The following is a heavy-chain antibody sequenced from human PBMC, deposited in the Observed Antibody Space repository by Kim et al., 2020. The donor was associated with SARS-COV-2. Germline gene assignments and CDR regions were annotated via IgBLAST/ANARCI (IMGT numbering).Heavy chain of an antibody. D-gene: IGHD6-6*01. CDR1: GGSFSGYY. V-gene: IGHV4-34*01. CDR2: INHSGSN. Sequence: SETLSLTCAVYGGSFSGYYWSWIRQPPGKGLEWIGEINHSGSNNYNPSLKSRVTISVDTSKNQFSLKLSSVTAADTAVYYCARSIAARLYYYYGMDVWG. CDR3: ARSIAARLYYYYGMDV. J-gene: IGHJ6*02.